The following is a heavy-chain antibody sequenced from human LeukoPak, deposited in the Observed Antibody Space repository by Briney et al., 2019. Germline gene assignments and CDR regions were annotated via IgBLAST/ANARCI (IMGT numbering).Heavy chain of an antibody. J-gene: IGHJ1*01. V-gene: IGHV3-53*01. Sequence: RGSLRLSCAASGFSVSSNYMTWVRQAPGKGLEWLSIIYSGGSTYYADSVRGRFTISRDTSKNTLYLQMNSLRAEDTAVYYCASRYSSGWYVGEYFQHWGQGTLVTVSS. CDR3: ASRYSSGWYVGEYFQH. CDR1: GFSVSSNY. CDR2: IYSGGST. D-gene: IGHD6-13*01.